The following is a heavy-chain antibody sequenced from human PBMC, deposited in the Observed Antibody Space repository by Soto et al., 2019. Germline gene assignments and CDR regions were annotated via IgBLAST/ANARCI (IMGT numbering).Heavy chain of an antibody. J-gene: IGHJ4*02. V-gene: IGHV3-33*01. Sequence: VGSLRLSCAASGFTFSSYGMHWVRQAPGKGLEWVAVIWYDGSNKYYADSVKGRFTISRDNSKNTLYLQMNSLRAEDTAVYYCARERYYDSSGYYLGYWGQGTLVTVSS. CDR2: IWYDGSNK. D-gene: IGHD3-22*01. CDR1: GFTFSSYG. CDR3: ARERYYDSSGYYLGY.